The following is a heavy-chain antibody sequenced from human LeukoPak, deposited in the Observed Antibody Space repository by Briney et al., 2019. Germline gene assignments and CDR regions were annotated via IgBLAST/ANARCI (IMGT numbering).Heavy chain of an antibody. V-gene: IGHV3-9*01. J-gene: IGHJ3*02. CDR2: ISWDSASI. D-gene: IGHD4-17*01. CDR1: GFTFTRYA. CDR3: AKRIYGDYAFDI. Sequence: GGSLRLSCAASGFTFTRYAMSWVRQAPGKGLEWVSSISWDSASIGYADSVKGRFTISRDNAKNSLYLEMNSLRVEDTALYYCAKRIYGDYAFDIWGQGTMVTVSS.